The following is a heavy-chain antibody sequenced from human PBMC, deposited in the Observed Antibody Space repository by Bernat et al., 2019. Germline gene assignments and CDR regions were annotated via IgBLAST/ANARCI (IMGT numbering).Heavy chain of an antibody. V-gene: IGHV4-39*07. CDR1: GGSISSSSYY. Sequence: QLQLQESGPGLVKPSETLSLTCTVSGGSISSSSYYWGWIRQPPGKGLEWIGSIYYSGSTYYNPSLKSRVTISVDTSKNQFSLKLSSVTAADTAVYYCAGSGSYYRAARPDYWGQGTLVTVSS. D-gene: IGHD3-10*01. CDR2: IYYSGST. CDR3: AGSGSYYRAARPDY. J-gene: IGHJ4*02.